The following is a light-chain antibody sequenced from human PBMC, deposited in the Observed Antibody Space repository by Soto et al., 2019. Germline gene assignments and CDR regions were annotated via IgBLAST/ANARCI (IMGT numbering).Light chain of an antibody. J-gene: IGKJ5*01. V-gene: IGKV3-20*01. CDR2: GAS. CDR1: QSVNSR. Sequence: MLCTLSSGTLSLSPGERATLSCRASQSVNSRLAWYQQKPGQAPRLLISGASSRATGIPDRFSGSGSGTDFTLTISRLEPEDFALYFCQQYVGSPITFGQGTQVEIK. CDR3: QQYVGSPIT.